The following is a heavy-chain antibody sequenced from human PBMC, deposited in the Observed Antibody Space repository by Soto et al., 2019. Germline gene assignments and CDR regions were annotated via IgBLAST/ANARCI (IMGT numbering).Heavy chain of an antibody. CDR3: ARDPSIVAPLRTLFDY. V-gene: IGHV1-46*01. J-gene: IGHJ4*02. Sequence: ASVKVSCKASGYTFTSYYMHWVRQAPGQGLEWMGIINPSGGSTSYAQKFQGRVTMTRDTSTSTVYMELSSLRSEDTAVYYCARDPSIVAPLRTLFDYWGPGTLVTVSS. CDR2: INPSGGST. CDR1: GYTFTSYY. D-gene: IGHD3-22*01.